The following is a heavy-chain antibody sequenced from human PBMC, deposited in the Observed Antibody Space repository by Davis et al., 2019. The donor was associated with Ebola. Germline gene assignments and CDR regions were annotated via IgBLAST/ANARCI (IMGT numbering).Heavy chain of an antibody. D-gene: IGHD6-19*01. Sequence: PGGSLRLSCAASGFTFSSYAMSWVRQAPGKGLEWVSAISGSGGSTYYADSVKGRFTISRDNSKNTLYLQMNSLRAEDTAVYYCARRPIAVAVMGGYYYGMDVWGQGTTVTVSS. V-gene: IGHV3-23*01. CDR2: ISGSGGST. CDR1: GFTFSSYA. CDR3: ARRPIAVAVMGGYYYGMDV. J-gene: IGHJ6*02.